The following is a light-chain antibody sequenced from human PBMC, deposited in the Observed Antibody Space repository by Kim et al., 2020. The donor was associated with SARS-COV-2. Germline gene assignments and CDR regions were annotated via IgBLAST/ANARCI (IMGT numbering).Light chain of an antibody. CDR2: AAS. V-gene: IGKV1-8*01. J-gene: IGKJ1*01. Sequence: AIRITQSPSSLSASTGDRVTITCRASQGISSYLAWYQQKPGKAPKLLIYAASTLQSGVPSRFSGSGSGTDFTLTISCLQSEDFATYYCQQYYSYPRTFGQGTKVGIK. CDR3: QQYYSYPRT. CDR1: QGISSY.